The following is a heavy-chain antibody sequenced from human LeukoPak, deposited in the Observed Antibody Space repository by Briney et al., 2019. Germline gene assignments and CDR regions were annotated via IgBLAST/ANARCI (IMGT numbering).Heavy chain of an antibody. CDR2: IYYSGST. CDR3: ARDPTGTTSWFDP. V-gene: IGHV4-39*07. J-gene: IGHJ5*02. Sequence: PSETLSLTCTVSGGSISSYYWGWIRQPPGKGLEWIGSIYYSGSTYYNPSLKSRVTISVDTSKNQFSLKLSSVTAADTAVYYCARDPTGTTSWFDPWGQGTLVTVSS. D-gene: IGHD1-1*01. CDR1: GGSISSYY.